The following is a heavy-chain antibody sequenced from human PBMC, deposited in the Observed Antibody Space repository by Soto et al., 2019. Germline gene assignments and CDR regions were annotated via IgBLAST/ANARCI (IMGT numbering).Heavy chain of an antibody. V-gene: IGHV2-5*01. D-gene: IGHD3-22*01. Sequence: SGPTLVNPTQTLTLTCSFSGFSLSSTGVGVGWIRPPPGKALEWVALIYWNDDKGYSPFFKNRLTTTKDTSKIQVILTVTNTDPVDTATYYCPHRPADSGYFDYWGQGALVAVSS. J-gene: IGHJ4*02. CDR3: PHRPADSGYFDY. CDR2: IYWNDDK. CDR1: GFSLSSTGVG.